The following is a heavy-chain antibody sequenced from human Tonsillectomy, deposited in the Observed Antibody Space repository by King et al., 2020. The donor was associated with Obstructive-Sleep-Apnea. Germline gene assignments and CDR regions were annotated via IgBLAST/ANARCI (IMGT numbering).Heavy chain of an antibody. V-gene: IGHV3-33*06. CDR3: AKGVDTAMGLLDY. J-gene: IGHJ4*02. Sequence: QLVQSGGGVVQPGRSLRLSCAASGVTFSSYGMNWVRQATGKGLEWVAVIWDDGSNKYYVDYSKGRFSIYRDNSKNTLYLQMNSMRAEDTAVYYCAKGVDTAMGLLDYWGQGTLVTVSS. D-gene: IGHD5-18*01. CDR2: IWDDGSNK. CDR1: GVTFSSYG.